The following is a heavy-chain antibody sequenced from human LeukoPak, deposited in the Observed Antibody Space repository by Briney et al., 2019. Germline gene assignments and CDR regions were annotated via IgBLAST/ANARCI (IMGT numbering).Heavy chain of an antibody. D-gene: IGHD3-22*01. J-gene: IGHJ4*02. CDR1: GFTFSSYA. CDR2: ISYDGSNK. CDR3: ARARPFGYDSSGYDHPFDY. V-gene: IGHV3-30*04. Sequence: GGSLRLSCAASGFTFSSYAMHWVRQAPGKGLEWVAVISYDGSNKYYADSVKGRFTISRDNAKNSLYLQMNSLRAEDTAVYYCARARPFGYDSSGYDHPFDYWGQGTLVTVSS.